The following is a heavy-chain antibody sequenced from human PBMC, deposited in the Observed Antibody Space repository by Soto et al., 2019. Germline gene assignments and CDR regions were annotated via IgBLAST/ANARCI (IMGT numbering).Heavy chain of an antibody. CDR3: ATEGQPSCGSYFYGGYGIDV. D-gene: IGHD1-26*01. CDR1: GYTLTELS. J-gene: IGHJ6*02. Sequence: QVQLVQSGAEVKKPGASVKVSCKVSGYTLTELSMHWVRQAPGKGLEWMGGFDPEDGETIYAQQFQSRVTMTEDKSKDTDSMDRSSLRCEDPGVYYCATEGQPSCGSYFYGGYGIDVWGQGTTVTVSS. CDR2: FDPEDGET. V-gene: IGHV1-24*01.